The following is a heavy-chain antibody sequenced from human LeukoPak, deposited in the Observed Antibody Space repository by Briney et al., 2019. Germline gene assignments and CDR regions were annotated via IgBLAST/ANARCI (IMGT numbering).Heavy chain of an antibody. J-gene: IGHJ6*03. CDR3: ARGRPKSGYYYYYMDV. CDR1: GGSISSYY. Sequence: SETLSLTCTVSGGSISSYYWSWIRQPAGKGLEWIGRIYTSGSINYNPSLKSRVTISLDMSKNQFSLNLSSVTAADTAVYYCARGRPKSGYYYYYMDVWGKGTTVTVSS. CDR2: IYTSGSI. V-gene: IGHV4-4*07. D-gene: IGHD3-10*01.